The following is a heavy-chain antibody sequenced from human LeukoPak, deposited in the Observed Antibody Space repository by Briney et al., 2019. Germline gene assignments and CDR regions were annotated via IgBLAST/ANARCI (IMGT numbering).Heavy chain of an antibody. CDR1: GYTFTSYG. CDR2: ISAYNGNT. Sequence: ASVKVSCKASGYTFTSYGVSWLRQAPGQGREWMGWISAYNGNTNYAHKLQGSVTMTTDPSTSTAYMELRRLGSDDTAVYYCARDGITIFQRHYMDVWGKGTTVTVSS. CDR3: ARDGITIFQRHYMDV. J-gene: IGHJ6*03. D-gene: IGHD3-3*01. V-gene: IGHV1-18*01.